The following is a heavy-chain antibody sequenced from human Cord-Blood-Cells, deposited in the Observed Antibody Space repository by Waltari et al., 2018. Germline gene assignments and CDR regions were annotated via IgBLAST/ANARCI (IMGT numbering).Heavy chain of an antibody. CDR1: GGSISSSSYY. CDR2: IYYSGST. D-gene: IGHD1-26*01. CDR3: ARREGLKGATDY. Sequence: QLQLQESGPGLVKPSETLSHTCTVSGGSISSSSYYWGWIRQPPGKGLEWIGSIYYSGSTYYNPSLKSRVTISVDTSKNQFSLKLSSVTAADTAVYYCARREGLKGATDYWGQGTLVTVSS. V-gene: IGHV4-39*01. J-gene: IGHJ4*02.